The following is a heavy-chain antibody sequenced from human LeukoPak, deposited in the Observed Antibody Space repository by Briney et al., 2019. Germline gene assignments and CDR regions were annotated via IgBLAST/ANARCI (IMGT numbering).Heavy chain of an antibody. V-gene: IGHV3-53*01. Sequence: GGSLRLSCAASGFTFSSYAMHWVRQAPGKGLEWVSVIYSGGRTHYADSVKGRFTISRDNSKNTLYLQMNSLRAEDTAVYYCARATDYWGQGTLVTVSS. D-gene: IGHD4-17*01. CDR1: GFTFSSYA. CDR3: ARATDY. J-gene: IGHJ4*02. CDR2: IYSGGRT.